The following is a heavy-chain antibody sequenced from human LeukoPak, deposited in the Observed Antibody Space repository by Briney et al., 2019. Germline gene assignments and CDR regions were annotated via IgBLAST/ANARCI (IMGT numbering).Heavy chain of an antibody. Sequence: SETLSLTCAVYGGSFSGYYWSWIRQPPGKGLEWIGEINHSGSTNYNPSLKSRVTISVDTSKNQFSLKLSSVTAADTAVYYCARGSPAGYDFWSGYRNHYFGYWGQGTLVTVSS. J-gene: IGHJ4*02. CDR2: INHSGST. CDR3: ARGSPAGYDFWSGYRNHYFGY. V-gene: IGHV4-34*01. CDR1: GGSFSGYY. D-gene: IGHD3-3*01.